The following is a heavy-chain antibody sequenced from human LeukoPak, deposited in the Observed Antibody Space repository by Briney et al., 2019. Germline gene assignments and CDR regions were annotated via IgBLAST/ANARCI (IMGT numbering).Heavy chain of an antibody. D-gene: IGHD3-22*01. CDR2: IYHSGST. CDR3: ARGPYYYDSSGYGDYFDY. CDR1: GGSISSGGYS. J-gene: IGHJ4*02. Sequence: PSETLSLTCAVSGGSISSGGYSWSWIRQPPGKGLEWIGYIYHSGSTYYNPSLKSRVTISVDRSKNQFSLKLSSVTAADTAVYYCARGPYYYDSSGYGDYFDYWGQGTLVTVSS. V-gene: IGHV4-30-2*01.